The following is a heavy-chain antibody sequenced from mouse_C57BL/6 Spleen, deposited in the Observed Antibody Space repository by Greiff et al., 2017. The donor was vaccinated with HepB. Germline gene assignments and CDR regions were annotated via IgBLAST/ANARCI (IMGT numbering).Heavy chain of an antibody. J-gene: IGHJ3*01. CDR3: ARRGDYYGFAY. V-gene: IGHV1-64*01. CDR2: IHPNSGST. CDR1: GYTFTSYW. Sequence: QVQLQQPGAELVKPGASVKLSCKASGYTFTSYWMHWVKQRPGQGLEWIGMIHPNSGSTNYNEKFKSKATLTVDKSSSTAYMQLSSLTSEDSAVYYCARRGDYYGFAYWGQGTLVTVSA. D-gene: IGHD1-2*01.